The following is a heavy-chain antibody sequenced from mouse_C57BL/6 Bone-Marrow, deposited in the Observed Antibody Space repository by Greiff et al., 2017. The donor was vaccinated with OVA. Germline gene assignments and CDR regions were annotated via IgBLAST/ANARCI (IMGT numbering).Heavy chain of an antibody. J-gene: IGHJ4*01. CDR3: ASDSNFYAMDY. Sequence: EVKLMESGGDLVKPGGSLKLSCAASGFTFSSYGMSWVRQTPDKRLEWVATISSGGSYTYYPDSVKGRFTISRDNAKNTLYLQMSSLKSEDTAMYYCASDSNFYAMDYWGQGTSVTVSS. V-gene: IGHV5-6*01. D-gene: IGHD2-5*01. CDR2: ISSGGSYT. CDR1: GFTFSSYG.